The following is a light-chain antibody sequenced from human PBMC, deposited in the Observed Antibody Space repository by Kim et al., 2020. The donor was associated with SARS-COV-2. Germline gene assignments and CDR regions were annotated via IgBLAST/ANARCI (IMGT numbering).Light chain of an antibody. V-gene: IGKV3-20*01. CDR1: QSVSSSY. CDR3: QQYGSSPPRYT. J-gene: IGKJ2*01. CDR2: GAS. Sequence: GERATLSGRASQSVSSSYLAWYQQKPGQAPRLLIYGASSRATGIPDRFSGSGSGTDFTLTISRLEPEDFAVYYCQQYGSSPPRYTFGQGTKLEI.